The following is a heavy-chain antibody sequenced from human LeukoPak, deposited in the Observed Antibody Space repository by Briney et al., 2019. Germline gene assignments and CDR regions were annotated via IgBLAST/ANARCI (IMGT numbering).Heavy chain of an antibody. D-gene: IGHD3-22*01. Sequence: PSETLSFTCTVSGYSISSGYYWGWIRQPPGKGLEWIGSIYHSGSTYYNPSLKSRVTISVDTSKNQFSLKLSSVTAADTAVYYCARDLLYATMIVVVTPVAFDIWGQGTMVTVSS. CDR1: GYSISSGYY. V-gene: IGHV4-38-2*02. CDR2: IYHSGST. J-gene: IGHJ3*02. CDR3: ARDLLYATMIVVVTPVAFDI.